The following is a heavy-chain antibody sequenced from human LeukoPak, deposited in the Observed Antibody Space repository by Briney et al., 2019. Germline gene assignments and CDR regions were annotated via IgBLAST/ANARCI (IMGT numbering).Heavy chain of an antibody. J-gene: IGHJ4*02. V-gene: IGHV1-2*04. CDR3: ARDPGTTVTTSTYFDY. CDR1: GYTFTGYY. D-gene: IGHD4-17*01. Sequence: ASVKVSCKASGYTFTGYYMHWVRQAPGQGLEWMGWINPNSGGTNYAQKFRGWVTMTRDTSISTAYMELSRLRSDDTAVYYCARDPGTTVTTSTYFDYWGQGTLVTVSS. CDR2: INPNSGGT.